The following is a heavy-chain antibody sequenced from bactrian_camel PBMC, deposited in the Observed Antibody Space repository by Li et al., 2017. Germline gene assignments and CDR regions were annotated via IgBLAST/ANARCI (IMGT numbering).Heavy chain of an antibody. V-gene: IGHV3S53*01. J-gene: IGHJ4*01. CDR3: AAGRVITRLSLDSNFDNY. Sequence: QVQLVESGGGSVQAGGSLRLSCAASGVTVSRNCMAWFRQTPGKEREGVAAIDSDGIASYADSVKGRFTVSRDNANNTVNLMVNSLKPEDTAMYYCAAGRVITRLSLDSNFDNYWGQGTQVTVS. D-gene: IGHD5*01. CDR2: IDSDGIA. CDR1: GVTVSRNC.